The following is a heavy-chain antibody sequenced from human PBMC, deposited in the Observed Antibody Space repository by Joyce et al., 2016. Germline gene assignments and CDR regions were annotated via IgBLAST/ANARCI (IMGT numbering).Heavy chain of an antibody. CDR2: ISGGGDLI. Sequence: EVQLVESGGGLVQPGGSLIPSCAASGFIVSSKEMNWVRQAPGKGLEWIEYISGGGDLIHHADTVRGRFAISRDNAGSSLDLQMDSLRAADTAMYYCAGPSCAVWGQGSLVTVSS. J-gene: IGHJ4*02. CDR3: AGPSCAV. V-gene: IGHV3-48*03. CDR1: GFIVSSKE.